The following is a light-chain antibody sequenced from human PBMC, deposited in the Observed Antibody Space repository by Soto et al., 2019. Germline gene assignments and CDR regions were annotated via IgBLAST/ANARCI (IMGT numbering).Light chain of an antibody. CDR2: GAS. Sequence: EIVLTQSPGTLSLSPGERATLSCRASQSVSSSYVSWYQQKPGQAPRLLIYGASSRATGFTDRFSGSGSGTDFTLTISGLEPEDFAVYYCQRYGSSPITFGGVTKVEIK. V-gene: IGKV3-20*01. CDR1: QSVSSSY. CDR3: QRYGSSPIT. J-gene: IGKJ4*01.